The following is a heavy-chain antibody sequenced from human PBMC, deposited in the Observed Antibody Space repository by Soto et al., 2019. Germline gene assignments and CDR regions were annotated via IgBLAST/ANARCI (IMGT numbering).Heavy chain of an antibody. CDR2: IGTAGDT. D-gene: IGHD2-2*01. J-gene: IGHJ6*02. Sequence: GGSLRLSCAASGFTFSSYDMHWVRQATGKGLEWVSAIGTAGDTYYPGSVKGRFTISRENAKNSLYLQMNSLRAGDTVVYYCARALRYCSSTSCYNPPTLYYYYGMDVWGQGTTVTVSS. V-gene: IGHV3-13*01. CDR3: ARALRYCSSTSCYNPPTLYYYYGMDV. CDR1: GFTFSSYD.